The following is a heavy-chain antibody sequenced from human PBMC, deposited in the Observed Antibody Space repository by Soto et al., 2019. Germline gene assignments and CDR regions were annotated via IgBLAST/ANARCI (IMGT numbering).Heavy chain of an antibody. CDR1: GGTFSSYA. Sequence: SVKVSCKASGGTFSSYAISWVRQAPGQGLEWMGGIIPIFGTANYAQKFQGRVTITADESMSTAYMELSSLRSEDTAVYYCASYGTVLRFLEWPRGYYYGMDVWGQGTTVTVSS. CDR2: IIPIFGTA. D-gene: IGHD3-3*01. CDR3: ASYGTVLRFLEWPRGYYYGMDV. J-gene: IGHJ6*02. V-gene: IGHV1-69*13.